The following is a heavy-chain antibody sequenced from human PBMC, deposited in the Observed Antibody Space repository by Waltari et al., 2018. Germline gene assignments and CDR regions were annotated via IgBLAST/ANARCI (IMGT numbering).Heavy chain of an antibody. D-gene: IGHD6-13*01. CDR1: GFTLRSSN. J-gene: IGHJ4*01. V-gene: IGHV3-48*01. CDR3: ARVGPYSTSYYFDT. CDR2: SSSGSDTI. Sequence: DVQLVESGVGLMQPGGSLRLSCAGSGFTLRSSNMNWVRQAPGKGLEWVSYSSSGSDTIYYADSVKGRFTISRDNAQNSLYLEMNSLRGEDTAVYYCARVGPYSTSYYFDTWGQGTLVTVSS.